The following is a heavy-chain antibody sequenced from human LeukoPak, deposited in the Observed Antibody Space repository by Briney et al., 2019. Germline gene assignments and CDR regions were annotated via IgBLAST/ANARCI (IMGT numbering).Heavy chain of an antibody. CDR3: AKDRRGCSSTSCYYRFDY. J-gene: IGHJ4*02. CDR1: GFTFSSYA. V-gene: IGHV3-23*01. D-gene: IGHD2-2*01. CDR2: ISDSGGST. Sequence: GGSLRLSCAASGFTFSSYAMSWVRQAPGKGLEWVSAISDSGGSTYYADSVKGRLTISRDNSKNTVYLQMNSLRAEDTAVYYCAKDRRGCSSTSCYYRFDYWGQGTLVTVSS.